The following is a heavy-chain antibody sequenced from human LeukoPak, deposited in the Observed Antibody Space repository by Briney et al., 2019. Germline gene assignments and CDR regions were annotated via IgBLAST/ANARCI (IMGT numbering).Heavy chain of an antibody. D-gene: IGHD6-19*01. V-gene: IGHV4-30-4*01. CDR2: IYYSGST. CDR1: GGSISSGDYY. CDR3: ARVSIDSSGWGFDY. Sequence: SETLSLTCTVSGGSISSGDYYWSWIRQPPGKGLEWIGYIYYSGSTYYNPSLKSRVTISVDTSKNQFSLKLSSVTAADTAVYYCARVSIDSSGWGFDYWGREPWSPSPQ. J-gene: IGHJ4*02.